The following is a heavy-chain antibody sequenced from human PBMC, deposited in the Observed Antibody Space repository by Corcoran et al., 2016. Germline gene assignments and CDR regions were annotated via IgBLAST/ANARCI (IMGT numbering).Heavy chain of an antibody. D-gene: IGHD3-16*02. Sequence: QVQLQQWGAGLLKPSETLSLTCAVYGGSFSGYYWSWIRQPPGKGLEWIGEITHSGSTNYNPSLKSRVTISVDTAKNQFSLKLSSVTAADTAVYYCARVPSYDYVWGSYRTYAFDIWGQGTMVTVSS. CDR3: ARVPSYDYVWGSYRTYAFDI. J-gene: IGHJ3*02. CDR1: GGSFSGYY. CDR2: ITHSGST. V-gene: IGHV4-34*01.